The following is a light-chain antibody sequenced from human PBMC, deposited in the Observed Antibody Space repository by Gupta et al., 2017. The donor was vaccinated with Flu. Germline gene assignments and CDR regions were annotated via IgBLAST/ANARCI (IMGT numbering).Light chain of an antibody. Sequence: DIQMTQPPSTLSVSVGDSVTITCRANQSISSLLAWHQQKPGEAPKLLIYKASKLESGVPSKFSGSGSGTEFTLTISSLQPDDFATYYCHQYNTYPGTFGQGTKVEI. CDR3: HQYNTYPGT. CDR2: KAS. CDR1: QSISSL. J-gene: IGKJ1*01. V-gene: IGKV1-5*03.